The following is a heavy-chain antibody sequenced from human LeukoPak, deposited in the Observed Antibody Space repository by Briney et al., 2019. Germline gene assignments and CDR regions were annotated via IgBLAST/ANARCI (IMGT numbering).Heavy chain of an antibody. J-gene: IGHJ5*02. D-gene: IGHD6-13*01. V-gene: IGHV4-38-2*02. CDR2: IYHSGST. Sequence: SETLSLTCTVSGYSISSGYYWGWIRQPPGKGLEWIGSIYHSGSTYYNPSLKSRVTISVDTSKNQFSLKLSSVTAADTAVYYCARDWEQQLVGRWFDPWGQGTLVTVSS. CDR3: ARDWEQQLVGRWFDP. CDR1: GYSISSGYY.